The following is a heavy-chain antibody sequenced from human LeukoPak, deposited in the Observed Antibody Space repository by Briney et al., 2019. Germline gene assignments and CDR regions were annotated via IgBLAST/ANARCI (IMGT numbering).Heavy chain of an antibody. V-gene: IGHV4-39*01. D-gene: IGHD1-26*01. CDR3: ARQESGSYYGFVDY. CDR2: IYYSGST. J-gene: IGHJ4*02. CDR1: GGSISSSSYY. Sequence: SETLSLTCTVSGGSISSSSYYWGWIRQPPGKGLEWIGSIYYSGSTYYNPSLKSRVAISVDTSKNQFSLKLSSVTAADTAVYYCARQESGSYYGFVDYWGQGTLVTVSS.